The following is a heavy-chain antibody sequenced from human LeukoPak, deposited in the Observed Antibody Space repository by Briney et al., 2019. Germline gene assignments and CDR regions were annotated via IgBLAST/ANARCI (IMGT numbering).Heavy chain of an antibody. Sequence: PSETLSLTCAVYGGSFSGYYWSWIRQPPGKGLEWIGEINHSGSTNYNPSLKSRVTISVDTSKNQFSLTLSSVTAADTAVYYRARAGKEVGPYDVFDIWGKGKMVTVSS. J-gene: IGHJ3*02. D-gene: IGHD1-1*01. CDR2: INHSGST. CDR1: GGSFSGYY. CDR3: ARAGKEVGPYDVFDI. V-gene: IGHV4-34*01.